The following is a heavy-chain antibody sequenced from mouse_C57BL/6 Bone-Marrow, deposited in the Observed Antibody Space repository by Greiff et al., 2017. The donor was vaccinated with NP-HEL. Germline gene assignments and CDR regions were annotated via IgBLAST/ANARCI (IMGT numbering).Heavy chain of an antibody. CDR3: ARSRYGSSYGRDY. CDR1: GYAFSSYW. D-gene: IGHD1-1*01. CDR2: IYPGDGDT. V-gene: IGHV1-80*01. J-gene: IGHJ2*01. Sequence: LVESGAELVKPGASVKISCKASGYAFSSYWMNWVKQRPGKGLEWIGQIYPGDGDTNYNGKFKGKATLTADKSSSTAYMQLSSLTSEDSAVYFCARSRYGSSYGRDYWGQGTTLTVSS.